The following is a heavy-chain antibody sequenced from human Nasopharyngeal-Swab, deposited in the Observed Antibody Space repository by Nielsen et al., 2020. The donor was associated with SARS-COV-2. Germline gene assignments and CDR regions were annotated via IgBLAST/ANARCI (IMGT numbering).Heavy chain of an antibody. J-gene: IGHJ4*02. CDR3: AREVAVTYYFDY. V-gene: IGHV4-61*08. Sequence: SETLSLTCTVSGGSVSRVGYYWSWIRQAPGKGLEWIGYVDYRGSTSYNPSLKGRVTTSVDTPKNQFSLRLSSVTAADTAVYYCAREVAVTYYFDYWGQGALVTVSS. CDR1: GGSVSRVGYY. D-gene: IGHD2-21*02. CDR2: VDYRGST.